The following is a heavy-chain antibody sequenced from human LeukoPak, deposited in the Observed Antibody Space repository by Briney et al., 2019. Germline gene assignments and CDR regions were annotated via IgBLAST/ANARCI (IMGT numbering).Heavy chain of an antibody. CDR2: IYPGDSDT. J-gene: IGHJ4*02. Sequence: GESLKISCKGSGYSFTTYWIGWVRQMPGKGLDWMGIIYPGDSDTRYSPSFRGQGTISANKSINTAYLQWSGLKASDTAMYYCARRGYSYSDFDFWGQGTLVTVSS. CDR3: ARRGYSYSDFDF. CDR1: GYSFTTYW. V-gene: IGHV5-51*01. D-gene: IGHD5-18*01.